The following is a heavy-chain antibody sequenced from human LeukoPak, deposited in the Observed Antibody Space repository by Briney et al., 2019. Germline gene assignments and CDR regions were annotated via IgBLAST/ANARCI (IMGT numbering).Heavy chain of an antibody. D-gene: IGHD3-10*01. CDR3: ARIAMVRGIIYYFDN. CDR1: GFTFDDYG. V-gene: IGHV3-20*04. CDR2: INWNGGST. J-gene: IGHJ4*02. Sequence: GGSLRLSCAASGFTFDDYGMSWVRQAPGKGLEYVSAINWNGGSTGYGDSVKGRFTISRDNAKKSLYLQMNSLRVEDTALYYCARIAMVRGIIYYFDNWCQGTLVTVSS.